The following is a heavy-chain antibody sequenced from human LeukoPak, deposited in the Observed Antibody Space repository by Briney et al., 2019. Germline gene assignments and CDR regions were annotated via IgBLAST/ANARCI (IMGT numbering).Heavy chain of an antibody. V-gene: IGHV4-34*01. D-gene: IGHD6-19*01. CDR1: GGSFSGYY. CDR2: TNHSGST. CDR3: ARGGVAGQYYFDY. J-gene: IGHJ4*02. Sequence: SETLSLTCAVYGGSFSGYYWSWIRQPPGKGLEWIGETNHSGSTNYNPSLKSRVTISVDTSKNQSSLKLSSVTAADTAVYYCARGGVAGQYYFDYWGQGTLVTVSS.